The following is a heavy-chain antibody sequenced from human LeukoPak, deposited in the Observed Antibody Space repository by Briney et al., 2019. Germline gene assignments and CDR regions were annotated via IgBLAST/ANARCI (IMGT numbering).Heavy chain of an antibody. J-gene: IGHJ3*02. D-gene: IGHD4-17*01. Sequence: SETLSLTCTVSGGSISSSSYYWSWIRQPAGKGLEWIGRIYTSGSTNYNPSLKSRVTMSVDTSKNQFSLKLSSVTAADTAVYYCARSEDYGDYGAFDIWGQGTMVTVSS. CDR3: ARSEDYGDYGAFDI. CDR2: IYTSGST. CDR1: GGSISSSSYY. V-gene: IGHV4-61*02.